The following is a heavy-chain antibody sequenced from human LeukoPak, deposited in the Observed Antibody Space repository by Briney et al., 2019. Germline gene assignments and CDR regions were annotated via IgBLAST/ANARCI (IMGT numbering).Heavy chain of an antibody. V-gene: IGHV1-18*01. Sequence: ASVKVSCKASGYTFTSYGISWVRQAPGQGLEWMGWISAYNGNTKYAQKLQGRVTMTTDTSTSTAYMELRSLRSDDTAMYYCARIPVYYDSSGDFDYWGQGTLVTVSS. CDR1: GYTFTSYG. CDR3: ARIPVYYDSSGDFDY. J-gene: IGHJ4*02. D-gene: IGHD3-22*01. CDR2: ISAYNGNT.